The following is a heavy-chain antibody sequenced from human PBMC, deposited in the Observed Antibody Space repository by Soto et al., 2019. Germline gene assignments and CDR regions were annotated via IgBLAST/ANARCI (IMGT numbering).Heavy chain of an antibody. CDR3: AKDHCSGGSCSFDY. D-gene: IGHD2-15*01. CDR1: GFTFSSYA. V-gene: IGHV3-23*01. Sequence: EVQLLESGGGLVQPGGSLRLSCAASGFTFSSYAMSWVRQAPGKGLESVSAISGSGGSTYYADSVKGRFTTSRDNSKNTLYLQMNSLRAEDTAVYYCAKDHCSGGSCSFDYWGQGTLVTVSS. J-gene: IGHJ4*02. CDR2: ISGSGGST.